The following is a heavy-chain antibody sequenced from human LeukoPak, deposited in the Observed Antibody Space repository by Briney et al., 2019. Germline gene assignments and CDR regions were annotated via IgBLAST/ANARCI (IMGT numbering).Heavy chain of an antibody. V-gene: IGHV3-30*04. CDR1: GITFSSYA. Sequence: GSLRLSCAASGITFSSYAQHWVRQPPGKGLGRVAVISYDGSTKYYADSVKGRSTTTSANFKNTQNLQRNSMRAEDTVVYYCARDRSSSWPTYYYYYLDVWAKGTTVSVSS. J-gene: IGHJ6*03. CDR3: ARDRSSSWPTYYYYYLDV. CDR2: ISYDGSTK. D-gene: IGHD6-13*01.